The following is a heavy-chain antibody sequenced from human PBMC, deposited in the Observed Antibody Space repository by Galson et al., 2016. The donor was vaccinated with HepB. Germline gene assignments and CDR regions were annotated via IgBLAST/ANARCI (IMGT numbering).Heavy chain of an antibody. Sequence: CAISGGSVSNNGSAWVWITQSRSRRLEWLGRTFYRSTWENHYAGSVTNRITISPATARNQFTLHLNTVTPEDTAVYYWASAVMLGRGMDVWGQGTTVTVSS. D-gene: IGHD3-10*01. CDR3: ASAVMLGRGMDV. CDR2: TFYRSTWEN. J-gene: IGHJ6*02. V-gene: IGHV6-1*01. CDR1: GGSVSNNGSA.